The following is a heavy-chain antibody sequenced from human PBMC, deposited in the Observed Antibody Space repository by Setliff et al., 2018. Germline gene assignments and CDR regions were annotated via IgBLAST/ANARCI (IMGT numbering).Heavy chain of an antibody. J-gene: IGHJ6*03. Sequence: ASVKVSCKASGYIFTSYGISWVRQAPGQGLEWMGWISSYNGKTNYAQKLQGRVTMTTDTSTSTAYMELRSLRSEDTAVYYCAREGVDSRSSTDYRYYMDVWGKGTTVTVSS. V-gene: IGHV1-18*01. CDR2: ISSYNGKT. CDR1: GYIFTSYG. D-gene: IGHD6-6*01. CDR3: AREGVDSRSSTDYRYYMDV.